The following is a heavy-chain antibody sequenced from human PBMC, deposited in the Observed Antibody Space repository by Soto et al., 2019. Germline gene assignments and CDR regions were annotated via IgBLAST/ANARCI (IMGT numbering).Heavy chain of an antibody. J-gene: IGHJ4*02. V-gene: IGHV4-59*08. D-gene: IGHD2-8*01. CDR1: GGSISSYY. CDR2: IYYSGST. CDR3: ARHAIGYCTNGVCFFPGAIDY. Sequence: QVQLQESGPGLVKPSETLSLTCTVSGGSISSYYWSWIRQPPGKGLEWIGYIYYSGSTNYNPSLKSRVTISVDTSKNQFSLKLSSVTAADTAVYYCARHAIGYCTNGVCFFPGAIDYWGQGTLVTVSS.